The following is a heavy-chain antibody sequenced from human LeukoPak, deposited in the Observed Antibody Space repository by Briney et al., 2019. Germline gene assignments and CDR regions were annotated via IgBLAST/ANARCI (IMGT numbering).Heavy chain of an antibody. Sequence: ASVRVSCMASGYTFIDYYIHWVRQAPGQGQERMGWINPNIGGTDYAQSLQGRITITRDTYISTAYMELTDLRYDDTAVYYCARDGYTYGADNWFDPWGQGTLVTVSS. CDR3: ARDGYTYGADNWFDP. D-gene: IGHD5-18*01. J-gene: IGHJ5*02. V-gene: IGHV1-2*02. CDR1: GYTFIDYY. CDR2: INPNIGGT.